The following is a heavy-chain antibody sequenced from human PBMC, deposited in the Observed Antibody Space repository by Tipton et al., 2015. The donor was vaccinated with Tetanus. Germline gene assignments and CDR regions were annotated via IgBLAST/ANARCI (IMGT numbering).Heavy chain of an antibody. CDR1: GGSISSGDYY. V-gene: IGHV4-30-4*01. CDR3: AREEAYGDYPAMYFFDN. CDR2: VYSTATT. Sequence: TLSLTCTVSGGSISSGDYYWSWIRRPPGKGPEWIGYVYSTATTYYNPSLKSRVTISVDTSKNQFSLKLTSVTAADTAVYYCAREEAYGDYPAMYFFDNWGQGTLLTVSS. J-gene: IGHJ4*02. D-gene: IGHD4-17*01.